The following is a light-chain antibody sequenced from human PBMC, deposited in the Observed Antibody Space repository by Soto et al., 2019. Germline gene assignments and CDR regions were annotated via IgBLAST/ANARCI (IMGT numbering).Light chain of an antibody. CDR3: QQYGDSSRT. CDR1: KSFSRSY. CDR2: GAS. J-gene: IGKJ1*01. Sequence: EIVLTQSPDTLSLSPGERATLSCRASKSFSRSYLAWYQHKPGQAPRLLIYGASSRATGIPDRFSGSGSGTDYTLTISRLEPEDFAVYYCQQYGDSSRTFGQGTKVEIK. V-gene: IGKV3-20*01.